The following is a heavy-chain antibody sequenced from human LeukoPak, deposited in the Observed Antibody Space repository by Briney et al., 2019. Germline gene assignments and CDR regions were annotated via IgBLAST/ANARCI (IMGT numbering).Heavy chain of an antibody. D-gene: IGHD1-1*01. CDR3: VRDLSPVSDRNVWYDALDI. CDR1: GFSFTSSW. V-gene: IGHV3-7*01. J-gene: IGHJ3*02. CDR2: IAGDESQK. Sequence: GGSLRLSCVASGFSFTSSWMTWVRQAPGKGLEWVANIAGDESQKRYMDSVKGRFTISIDKAENSLYLQLNSLRAEDTAIYYCVRDLSPVSDRNVWYDALDIWGQGTMVTVSS.